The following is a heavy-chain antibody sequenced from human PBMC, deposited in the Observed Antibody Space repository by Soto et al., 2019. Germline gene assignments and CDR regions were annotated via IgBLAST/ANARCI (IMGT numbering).Heavy chain of an antibody. D-gene: IGHD2-2*01. V-gene: IGHV4-30-4*01. J-gene: IGHJ4*02. CDR1: GGSISSGDSF. Sequence: SETLSLTCTVSGGSISSGDSFWSWIRQPPGNGLQWIGYIYSSGSNYYTPSLKSRVTISVDMSKNQFSLRLSSVTAADTAVYYCARGAQYQHLENWDPETLVTVSS. CDR2: IYSSGSN. CDR3: ARGAQYQHLEN.